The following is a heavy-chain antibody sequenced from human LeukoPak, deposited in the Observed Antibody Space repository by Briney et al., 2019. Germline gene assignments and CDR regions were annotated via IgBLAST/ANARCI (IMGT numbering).Heavy chain of an antibody. V-gene: IGHV3-30*03. J-gene: IGHJ6*03. CDR1: GFTFSGYG. Sequence: GRSLRLSCAASGFTFSGYGMHWVRQAPGKGLEWVATISYDGSNRYYVDSVKGRFTISRDNSKNTLYLQMNSLRAEDTAVYYCATWTLGYCSGGSCYREERYYYYYMDVWGKGTTVTVSS. CDR2: ISYDGSNR. CDR3: ATWTLGYCSGGSCYREERYYYYYMDV. D-gene: IGHD2-15*01.